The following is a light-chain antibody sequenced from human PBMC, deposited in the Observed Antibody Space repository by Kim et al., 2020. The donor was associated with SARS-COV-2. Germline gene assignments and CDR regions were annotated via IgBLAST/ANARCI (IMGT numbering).Light chain of an antibody. CDR2: GKN. CDR3: NSRDSSGNHWV. Sequence: ARGPTGRIKWQGDSLRKYYASWYPQEPGQAPVLVIYGKNNRPSGIPDRFSGSSSGNTASLTITGAQAEDEADYYCNSRDSSGNHWVFGGGTKLTVL. V-gene: IGLV3-19*01. CDR1: SLRKYY. J-gene: IGLJ3*02.